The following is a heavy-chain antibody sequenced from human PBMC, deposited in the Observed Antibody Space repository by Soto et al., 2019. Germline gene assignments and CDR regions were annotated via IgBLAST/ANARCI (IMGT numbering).Heavy chain of an antibody. J-gene: IGHJ4*02. CDR1: GGCLSVHY. V-gene: IGHV4-34*01. CDR3: ARVQEWSGSGYSRFLDY. Sequence: SDTLSLACAVYGGCLSVHYWSWIRQPPGKGLECIGEINHSGSTNHNPSLKSRVTITVDKSKNQFSLKLRSVTAADTAVYFCARVQEWSGSGYSRFLDYWGQGTQVTVSS. CDR2: INHSGST. D-gene: IGHD3-22*01.